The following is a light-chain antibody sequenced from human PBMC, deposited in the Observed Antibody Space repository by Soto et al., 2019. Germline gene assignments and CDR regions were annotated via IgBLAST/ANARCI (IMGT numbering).Light chain of an antibody. J-gene: IGLJ2*01. CDR1: SSDVGSFNF. V-gene: IGLV2-14*01. Sequence: QSVLTQPASVSGAPGQSIAISCTGTSSDVGSFNFVSWYQQHPGKVPKLIIYEVSNRPSGVSNRFSGSKSGNTASLTISGLQAEDEADYYCSSYTTSTTRIIFGGGTKLTVL. CDR2: EVS. CDR3: SSYTTSTTRII.